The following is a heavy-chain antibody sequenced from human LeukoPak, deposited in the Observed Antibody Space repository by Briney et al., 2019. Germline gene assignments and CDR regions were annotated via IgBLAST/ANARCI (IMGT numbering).Heavy chain of an antibody. V-gene: IGHV3-23*01. CDR1: GFTFSTYA. D-gene: IGHD5-18*01. CDR3: AKDRYNFDY. J-gene: IGHJ4*02. Sequence: GGSLRLSCAASGFTFSTYAMNWVRQAPGKGLEWVSGIVGSGGSTYYADSVKGRFTISRDDSKNTLYLQMNSLRAEDTAVYYCAKDRYNFDYWGQGTLVTVSS. CDR2: IVGSGGST.